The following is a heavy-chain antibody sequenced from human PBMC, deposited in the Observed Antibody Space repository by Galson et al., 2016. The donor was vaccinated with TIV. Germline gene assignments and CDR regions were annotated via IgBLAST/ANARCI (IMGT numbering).Heavy chain of an antibody. CDR2: ISAYNGEI. V-gene: IGHV1-18*01. J-gene: IGHJ2*01. D-gene: IGHD5-18*01. Sequence: SVKVSCKASGYTFTNFCVSWVRQAPGQGLEWMGWISAYNGEINYAQKFQGRVTLTTDTTTNTAYMELRSLGSDDTAVYYCARSGYTYGWIGLPSSYWYLGPWGRGTLVTVSS. CDR1: GYTFTNFC. CDR3: ARSGYTYGWIGLPSSYWYLGP.